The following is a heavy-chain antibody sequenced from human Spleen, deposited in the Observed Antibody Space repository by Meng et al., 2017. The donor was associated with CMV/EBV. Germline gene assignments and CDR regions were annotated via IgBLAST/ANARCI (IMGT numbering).Heavy chain of an antibody. Sequence: GEFLKISCAASGFTFDDYTMHWVRKATGKGLEWVSLINWNGITTYYEDSVKGRFTISRDNSKNSPYLQMNSLRAEDTAVYYCARDLTTTRRGGFFDYWGQGTLVTVSS. D-gene: IGHD1-1*01. V-gene: IGHV3-43*01. J-gene: IGHJ4*02. CDR3: ARDLTTTRRGGFFDY. CDR1: GFTFDDYT. CDR2: INWNGITT.